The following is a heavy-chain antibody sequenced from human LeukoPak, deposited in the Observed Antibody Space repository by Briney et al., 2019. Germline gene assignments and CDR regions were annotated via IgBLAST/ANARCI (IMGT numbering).Heavy chain of an antibody. V-gene: IGHV3-30*04. CDR1: GFTFSSYA. J-gene: IGHJ4*02. D-gene: IGHD2-2*01. CDR3: AKGGCSSTSCYVWTSPDY. CDR2: ISYDRSNK. Sequence: PGRSLRLSCAASGFTFSSYAMHWVRQAPGKGLEWVAVISYDRSNKYYADSVKGRFTISRDNSKNTLYLQMNSLRAEDTAVYYCAKGGCSSTSCYVWTSPDYWGQGTLVTVSS.